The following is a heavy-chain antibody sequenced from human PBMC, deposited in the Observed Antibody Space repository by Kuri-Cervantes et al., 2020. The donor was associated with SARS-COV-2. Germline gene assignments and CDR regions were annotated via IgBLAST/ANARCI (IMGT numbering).Heavy chain of an antibody. J-gene: IGHJ4*02. V-gene: IGHV1-2*02. D-gene: IGHD1-26*01. CDR2: INPNSGGT. Sequence: ASVKVSCKASGYTCTSYGISWVRQAPGQGLEWMGWINPNSGGTNYAQKFQGRVTMTRDTSISTAYMELSRLRSDDTAVYYCARASSGSYYRFGCWGQGTLVTVSS. CDR3: ARASSGSYYRFGC. CDR1: GYTCTSYG.